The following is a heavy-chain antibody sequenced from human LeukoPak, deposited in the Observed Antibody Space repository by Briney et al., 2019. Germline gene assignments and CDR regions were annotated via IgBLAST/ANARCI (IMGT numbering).Heavy chain of an antibody. Sequence: GGSLRLPCAASGFTFNKYAVSWVRQAPGKGLEWVANIKQDGSEKYYVDSVKGRLTISRDNAKNSLFLQMNSLRAEDTAVYYCARDTRTFDYWGQGTQVTVSS. CDR1: GFTFNKYA. CDR3: ARDTRTFDY. J-gene: IGHJ4*02. CDR2: IKQDGSEK. D-gene: IGHD1-26*01. V-gene: IGHV3-7*01.